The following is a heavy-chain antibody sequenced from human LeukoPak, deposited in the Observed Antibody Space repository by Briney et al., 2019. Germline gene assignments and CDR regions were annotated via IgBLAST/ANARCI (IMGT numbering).Heavy chain of an antibody. J-gene: IGHJ4*02. CDR1: VGSMSSYY. V-gene: IGHV4-59*01. D-gene: IGHD5-18*01. CDR2: FYYSGST. CDR3: AGAPLRYSYGPRVGCFDY. Sequence: SETLSLPCTVSVGSMSSYYWSWIRETPGKGLEWIGYFYYSGSTNYNPSLKSRVTISVDTSKNQVSLKLSSVAAADTAVYYCAGAPLRYSYGPRVGCFDYWGQGTLVTVSS.